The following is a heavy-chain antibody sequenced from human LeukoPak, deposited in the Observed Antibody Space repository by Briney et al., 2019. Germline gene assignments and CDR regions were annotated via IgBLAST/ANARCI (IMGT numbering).Heavy chain of an antibody. V-gene: IGHV4-38-2*02. CDR2: IYHSGST. D-gene: IGHD2-2*01. CDR1: GYSIGSAYY. Sequence: SETLSLTCTVSGYSIGSAYYWGWIRQPPGKGLEWIGSIYHSGSTYYNPSLKSRVTISVDTSKNQFSLKLSSVTAADTAVYYCARVKSTAFDIWGQGTMVTVSS. CDR3: ARVKSTAFDI. J-gene: IGHJ3*02.